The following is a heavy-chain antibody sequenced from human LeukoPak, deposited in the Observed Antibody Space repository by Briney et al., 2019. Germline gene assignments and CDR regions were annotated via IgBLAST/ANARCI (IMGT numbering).Heavy chain of an antibody. J-gene: IGHJ5*02. V-gene: IGHV4-59*01. CDR2: TYHNGNT. CDR3: ARGIEFWLVWLDP. Sequence: SETLSLTCSVSGASMSSTYWSWIRQPPGKGLEWIGQTYHNGNTHYNPSLKSRVTMSLDTSKNQFSLSLSSVSAADTAVYYCARGIEFWLVWLDPWGQGILVTVSS. D-gene: IGHD3-9*01. CDR1: GASMSSTY.